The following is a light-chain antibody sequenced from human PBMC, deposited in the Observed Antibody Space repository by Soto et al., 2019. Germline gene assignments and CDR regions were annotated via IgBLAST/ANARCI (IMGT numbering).Light chain of an antibody. Sequence: EIVLTQSPATLSLSPGERATVSCRASQCVSSYLAWYQQKPGQAPRLLIYDASNRATGIPARFSGSGSGTDFTLTIRSLEPEDFAVYYCQQRSNWPPNTFGGGTKVEIK. CDR1: QCVSSY. J-gene: IGKJ4*01. V-gene: IGKV3-11*01. CDR3: QQRSNWPPNT. CDR2: DAS.